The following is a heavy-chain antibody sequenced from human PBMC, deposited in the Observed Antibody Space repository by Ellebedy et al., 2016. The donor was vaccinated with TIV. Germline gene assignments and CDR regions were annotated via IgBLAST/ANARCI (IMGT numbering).Heavy chain of an antibody. CDR3: ARGFDWFDP. V-gene: IGHV4-59*01. CDR2: IYYSGST. J-gene: IGHJ5*02. Sequence: MPSETLSLTCTVSGGSISSYYWSWIRQPPGKGLEWIGYIYYSGSTNYNPSLKSRVTISVDTSKNQFSLRLSSVTAADTAVYYCARGFDWFDPWGQGTLVTVSS. CDR1: GGSISSYY.